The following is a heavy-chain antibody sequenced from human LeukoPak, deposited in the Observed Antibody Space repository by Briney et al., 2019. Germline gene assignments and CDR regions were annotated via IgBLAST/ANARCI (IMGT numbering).Heavy chain of an antibody. CDR3: ARHRSDSSGYYSWCPLDY. CDR1: GGSISSYY. Sequence: PSETLSLTCTVSGGSISSYYWSWIRQPPGKGLECIGYIYYSGSTNYNPSLKSRVTISVDTSKNQFSLKLSSVTAADTAVYYCARHRSDSSGYYSWCPLDYWGQGTLVTVSS. V-gene: IGHV4-59*08. D-gene: IGHD3-22*01. J-gene: IGHJ4*02. CDR2: IYYSGST.